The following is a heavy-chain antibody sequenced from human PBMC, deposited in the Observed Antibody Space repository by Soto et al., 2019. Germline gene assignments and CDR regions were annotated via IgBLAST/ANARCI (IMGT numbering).Heavy chain of an antibody. CDR2: ISSSSSTI. D-gene: IGHD2-2*01. CDR3: ARDWYVVVPAAPRGYFDY. V-gene: IGHV3-48*01. CDR1: GFTFSSYS. J-gene: IGHJ4*02. Sequence: GGSLRLSCAASGFTFSSYSMNWVRQAPGKGLEWVSYISSSSSTIYYADSVKGRFTISRDNAKNSLYLQMNSLRAEDTAVYYCARDWYVVVPAAPRGYFDYWGQGTLVTVSS.